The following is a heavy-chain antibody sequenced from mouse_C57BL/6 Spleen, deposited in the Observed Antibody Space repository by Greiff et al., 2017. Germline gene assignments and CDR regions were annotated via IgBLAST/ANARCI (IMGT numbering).Heavy chain of an antibody. V-gene: IGHV1-15*01. D-gene: IGHD1-1*01. J-gene: IGHJ2*01. CDR2: IDPETGGT. CDR3: TRSKTVGGDY. CDR1: GYTFTDYE. Sequence: VKLQQSGAELVRPGASVTLSCKASGYTFTDYEMHWVKQTPVHGLEWIGAIDPETGGTASNQKFQGKAILTADKSYNPAYMERRSLTSEDSAVYYCTRSKTVGGDYWGQGTTLTVSS.